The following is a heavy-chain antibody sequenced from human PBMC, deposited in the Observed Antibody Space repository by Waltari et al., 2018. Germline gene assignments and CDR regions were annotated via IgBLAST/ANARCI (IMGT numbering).Heavy chain of an antibody. D-gene: IGHD2-2*01. J-gene: IGHJ4*02. Sequence: QLQLQESGPGLVKPSETLSLTCTVSGGPFSSSSYYWDWIRQPPGKGLEWIGSIYYTGSTYYNPSLKSRVTISIDTSKNHFSLKLNSVTAADTAVYYCARQGYCSSTTCSASFDYWGQGTLVTVSS. CDR1: GGPFSSSSYY. V-gene: IGHV4-39*01. CDR2: IYYTGST. CDR3: ARQGYCSSTTCSASFDY.